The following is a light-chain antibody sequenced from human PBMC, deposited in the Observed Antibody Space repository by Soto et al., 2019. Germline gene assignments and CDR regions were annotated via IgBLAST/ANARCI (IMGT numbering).Light chain of an antibody. Sequence: DIQLTQSPSFLSASVGDRVTITCRASQGISSYLAWYQQKPGKAPKLLIYAASTLQSGVPSRFSGSGSGTDFTLTISRLEPEDFAVYYCQQYGNSPITFGQGTRLEIK. J-gene: IGKJ5*01. CDR3: QQYGNSPIT. CDR2: AAS. V-gene: IGKV1-9*01. CDR1: QGISSY.